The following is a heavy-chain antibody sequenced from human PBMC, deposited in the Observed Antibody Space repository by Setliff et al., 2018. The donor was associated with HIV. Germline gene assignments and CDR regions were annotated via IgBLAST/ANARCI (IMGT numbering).Heavy chain of an antibody. V-gene: IGHV3-21*01. D-gene: IGHD6-19*01. CDR3: ARAYYSSGSDDY. J-gene: IGHJ4*02. CDR2: ISDSSTYI. Sequence: GGSLRLSCSASGFTFSSYTMNWVRQAPGKGLEWVSSISDSSTYIYYADSLKGRFTISRDNARNSLYLQMNSLRAEDTAVYYCARAYYSSGSDDYWGQGTLVTVSS. CDR1: GFTFSSYT.